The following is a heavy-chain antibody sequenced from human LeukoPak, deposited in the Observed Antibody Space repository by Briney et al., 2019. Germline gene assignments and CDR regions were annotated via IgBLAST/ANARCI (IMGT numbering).Heavy chain of an antibody. CDR2: INPNCGGT. J-gene: IGHJ4*02. CDR1: GYTFTGYY. CDR3: ARDRGYCSGGSCRLAVAGRHFDY. V-gene: IGHV1-2*02. D-gene: IGHD2-15*01. Sequence: ASVKVSCKASGYTFTGYYMHWVRQAPGQGLEWMGWINPNCGGTNYAQKFQGRVTMTRDTSISTAYMELSRLRSDDTAVYYCARDRGYCSGGSCRLAVAGRHFDYWGQGTLVSVSS.